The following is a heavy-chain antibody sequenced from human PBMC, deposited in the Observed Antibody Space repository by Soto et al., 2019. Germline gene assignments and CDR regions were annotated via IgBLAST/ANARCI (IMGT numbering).Heavy chain of an antibody. CDR3: AKEVDRAVAGPRGWFDY. J-gene: IGHJ4*02. V-gene: IGHV3-23*01. Sequence: EVQLLESGGGLVQPGGSLRLSCAASGFTFSSYAMSWVRQAPGKGLEWVSAISGSGGSTYYADSVKGRFTISRDNSKNTLYLQMNSLRAEDTAVYYCAKEVDRAVAGPRGWFDYWGQGTLVTVSS. CDR1: GFTFSSYA. CDR2: ISGSGGST. D-gene: IGHD6-19*01.